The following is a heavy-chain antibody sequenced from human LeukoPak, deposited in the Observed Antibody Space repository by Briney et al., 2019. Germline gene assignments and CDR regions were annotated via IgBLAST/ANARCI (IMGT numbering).Heavy chain of an antibody. V-gene: IGHV1-18*01. CDR3: ARRRIVAGTDAFDI. CDR1: GYTFTNYG. Sequence: GASVKVSCKASGYTFTNYGISWVRQAPGQGLEWMGWISGYNGNTNYAQELQGRVTMTTDTSTNTAYMELRSLRSDDTAVYYCARRRIVAGTDAFDISGQGTMVTVSS. J-gene: IGHJ3*02. CDR2: ISGYNGNT. D-gene: IGHD6-19*01.